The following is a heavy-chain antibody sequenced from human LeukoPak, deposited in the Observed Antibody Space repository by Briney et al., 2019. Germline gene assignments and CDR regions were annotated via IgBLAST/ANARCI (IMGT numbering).Heavy chain of an antibody. CDR1: GXSFPDYW. V-gene: IGHV5-51*01. J-gene: IGHJ4*02. CDR2: IYPDDSDT. D-gene: IGHD2-15*01. Sequence: GESLKISCKGSGXSFPDYWIAWVRQMPGKSLEWMGIIYPDDSDTTHRPSFQGQVTISADKSISTAYLQWSSLKASDTAMYYCARGYCGGANCYTFDYWGQGTLVTVSS. CDR3: ARGYCGGANCYTFDY.